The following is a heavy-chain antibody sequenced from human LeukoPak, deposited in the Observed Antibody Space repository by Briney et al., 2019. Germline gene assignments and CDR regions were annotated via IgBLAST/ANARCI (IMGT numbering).Heavy chain of an antibody. D-gene: IGHD2-2*01. V-gene: IGHV1-2*02. CDR1: GYTFTRYY. CDR3: ARDLMATDIVVVPAAMAPDYYYYMDV. Sequence: ASVKVSCKASGYTFTRYYMHWVRQAPGQGLEWMGWINPNSGGTDYAKKFQGRVTMARDTSISTAYMELSRLRSDDTAVYYCARDLMATDIVVVPAAMAPDYYYYMDVWGKGTTVTVSS. CDR2: INPNSGGT. J-gene: IGHJ6*03.